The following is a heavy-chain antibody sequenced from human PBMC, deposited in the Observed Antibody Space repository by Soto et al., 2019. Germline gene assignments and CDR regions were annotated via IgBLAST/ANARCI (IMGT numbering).Heavy chain of an antibody. CDR1: GVSIGDSDYF. V-gene: IGHV4-39*01. CDR3: ARLPRTTVHGTGTDY. Sequence: QLQLQESGPGLLKPSETLSLTCTVSGVSIGDSDYFWGWIRQPPGKGLEWIARINSGGRTFYHPSLRTRVATSVDSSKNQFSPMLTTRPAGDTAIYYCARLPRTTVHGTGTDYWGQGTLVTVSS. J-gene: IGHJ4*02. CDR2: INSGGRT. D-gene: IGHD1-1*01.